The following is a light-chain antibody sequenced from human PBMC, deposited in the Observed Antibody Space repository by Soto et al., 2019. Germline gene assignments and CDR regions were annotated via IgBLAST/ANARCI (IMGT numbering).Light chain of an antibody. CDR3: TSPTPGSLYV. J-gene: IGLJ1*01. V-gene: IGLV2-14*01. Sequence: QSALTQPASVSGSPGQSITISCTGTSSDVDNYNYVSWYQQYPGRVPKLLIYMVSNRPSGVSNRFSGSKSGNTASLTISGLQAEDEADYFCTSPTPGSLYVFGTGTKLT. CDR2: MVS. CDR1: SSDVDNYNY.